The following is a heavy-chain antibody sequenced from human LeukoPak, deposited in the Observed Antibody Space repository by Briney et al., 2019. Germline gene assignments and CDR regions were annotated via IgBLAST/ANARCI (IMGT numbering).Heavy chain of an antibody. CDR1: GFTFSSYG. Sequence: GGSLRLSCAASGFTFSSYGMHWVRQAPGKGLEWVAFIRYHGSNKYYADSVKGRFTISRYNSKNTLYLQMNSLRAEDTAVYYCAPRSAGSGGRVFDYWGQGTLVTVSS. J-gene: IGHJ4*02. CDR3: APRSAGSGGRVFDY. CDR2: IRYHGSNK. V-gene: IGHV3-30*02. D-gene: IGHD2-15*01.